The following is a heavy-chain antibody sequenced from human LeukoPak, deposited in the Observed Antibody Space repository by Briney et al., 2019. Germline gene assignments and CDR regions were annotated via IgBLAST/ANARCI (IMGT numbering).Heavy chain of an antibody. Sequence: PSETLSLTCTVSGGSISSYYWSWIRQPPGKGLEWIGYIYYSGSINYNPSLKSRVTISIDTSKNQFSLKLTSVTAADTAIYYCARDGRSGYQDLWGPGTLVTVSS. CDR3: ARDGRSGYQDL. CDR2: IYYSGSI. D-gene: IGHD5-12*01. J-gene: IGHJ5*02. V-gene: IGHV4-59*12. CDR1: GGSISSYY.